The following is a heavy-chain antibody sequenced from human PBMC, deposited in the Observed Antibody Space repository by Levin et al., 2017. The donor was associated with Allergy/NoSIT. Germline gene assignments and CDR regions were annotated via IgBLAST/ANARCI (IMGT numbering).Heavy chain of an antibody. V-gene: IGHV3-9*01. CDR2: ISWNSGSI. CDR3: ARDNIGLPDAFDI. D-gene: IGHD3-10*01. Sequence: GGSLRLSCAASGFTFDDYAMHWVRQAPGKGLEWVSGISWNSGSIGYADSVKGRFTISRDNAKNSLYLQMKSLRPEDTALYYCARDNIGLPDAFDIWGQGTMVIVSS. CDR1: GFTFDDYA. J-gene: IGHJ3*02.